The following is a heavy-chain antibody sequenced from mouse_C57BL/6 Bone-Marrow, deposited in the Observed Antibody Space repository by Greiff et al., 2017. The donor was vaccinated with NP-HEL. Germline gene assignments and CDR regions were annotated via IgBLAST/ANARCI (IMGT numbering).Heavy chain of an antibody. J-gene: IGHJ3*01. Sequence: EVKLVESGGGLVKPGVSLKLSCAASGFTFSSYAMSWVRQTPEKRLEWVATISDGGSYTYYPDNVKGRFTISRDNAKNNLYLQMSHLKSEDTAMYYCARQLRLRFAYWGQGTLVTVSA. CDR3: ARQLRLRFAY. CDR2: ISDGGSYT. CDR1: GFTFSSYA. V-gene: IGHV5-4*03. D-gene: IGHD3-2*02.